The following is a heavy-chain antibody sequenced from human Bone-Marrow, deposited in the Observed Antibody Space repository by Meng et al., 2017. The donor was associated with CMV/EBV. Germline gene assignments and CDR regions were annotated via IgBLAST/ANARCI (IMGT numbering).Heavy chain of an antibody. CDR1: GFTFSSYW. CDR2: IKQDGSEK. Sequence: GESLKISCAASGFTFSSYWMSWVRQAPGKGLEWVANIKQDGSEKYYVDSVKGRFTISRDNAKNSLYLQMNSLRAEDTAVYYCGILVGASSSFDYWGQGTLVTFSS. V-gene: IGHV3-7*01. CDR3: GILVGASSSFDY. J-gene: IGHJ4*02. D-gene: IGHD1-26*01.